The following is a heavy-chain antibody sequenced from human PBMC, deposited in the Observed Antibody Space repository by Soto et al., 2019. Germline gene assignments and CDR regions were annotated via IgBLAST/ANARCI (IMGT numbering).Heavy chain of an antibody. Sequence: GGSLRLSCAASGFTFSSYGMHWVRQAPGKGLGWVAVISYDGSNKYYADAGKGRFTIARDNSKNTLYLQMNSLRAEDTAVYYCASLPYYYDSSGLSGLPYHYYYRMEVWGQGTTVTVSS. J-gene: IGHJ6*01. CDR3: ASLPYYYDSSGLSGLPYHYYYRMEV. CDR2: ISYDGSNK. V-gene: IGHV3-33*05. CDR1: GFTFSSYG. D-gene: IGHD3-22*01.